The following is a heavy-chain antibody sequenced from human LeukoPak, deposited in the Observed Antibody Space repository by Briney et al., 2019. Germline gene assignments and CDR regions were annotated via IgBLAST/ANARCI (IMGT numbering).Heavy chain of an antibody. D-gene: IGHD3-22*01. V-gene: IGHV3-15*01. CDR1: GFTFSDAW. J-gene: IGHJ4*02. CDR3: TTGSPGSSGYYLGFDY. CDR2: IKSKTDGGTT. Sequence: RGSLRLSCAASGFTFSDAWMSWVRQAPGKGLEWVGRIKSKTDGGTTDYATPVKGRFTISRDDSKNTLYLQVNSLKTEDTAVYYCTTGSPGSSGYYLGFDYWGQGTLVTVSS.